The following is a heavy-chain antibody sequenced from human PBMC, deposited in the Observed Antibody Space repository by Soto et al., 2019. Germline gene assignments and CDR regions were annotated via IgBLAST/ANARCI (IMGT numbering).Heavy chain of an antibody. V-gene: IGHV4-4*02. J-gene: IGHJ4*02. Sequence: QVQLQESGPGLVKPSGTLSLTCAVSGDSVSSTNWLSWVRQPPGKGLEWIGEIFPTGTTRYNPSLKSRVNLSVDKSKIQFSLNLNSVTAADTAVYYCAPYLTPYTFDYWGQGALVTVSS. D-gene: IGHD2-15*01. CDR3: APYLTPYTFDY. CDR2: IFPTGTT. CDR1: GDSVSSTNW.